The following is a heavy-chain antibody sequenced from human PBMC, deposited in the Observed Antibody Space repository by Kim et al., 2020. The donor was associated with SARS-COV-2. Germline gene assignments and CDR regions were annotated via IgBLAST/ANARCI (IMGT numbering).Heavy chain of an antibody. D-gene: IGHD3-3*01. V-gene: IGHV4-4*02. CDR1: GASISGSNW. Sequence: SETLSLTCAVSGASISGSNWWTWVRQSPGKGLDWIGEVFHSGSTNYNSSLKSRVIISPDKSRNEFSLKLNSVTAADTAMYYCATRDETFCYPFWGQGTL. J-gene: IGHJ1*01. CDR2: VFHSGST. CDR3: ATRDETFCYPF.